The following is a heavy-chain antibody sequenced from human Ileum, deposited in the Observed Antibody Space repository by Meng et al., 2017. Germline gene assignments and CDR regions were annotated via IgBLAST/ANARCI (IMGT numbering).Heavy chain of an antibody. Sequence: QLVESGGGVVQRGRSLSLSCVASRFTFRGHGMTWVRQAPGKGLEWVAVISHDGTDKYYADSVKGRFTISRDKSRSTLYLQMNSLRDEDTGLYYCARDAAWRMIAVAMIDDWGQGTLVTVSS. V-gene: IGHV3-30*03. D-gene: IGHD6-19*01. CDR3: ARDAAWRMIAVAMIDD. J-gene: IGHJ4*02. CDR2: ISHDGTDK. CDR1: RFTFRGHG.